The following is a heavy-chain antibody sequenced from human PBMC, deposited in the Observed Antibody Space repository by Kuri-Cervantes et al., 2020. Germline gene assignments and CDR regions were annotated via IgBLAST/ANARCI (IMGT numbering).Heavy chain of an antibody. V-gene: IGHV3-21*01. CDR2: ISSSSSYI. D-gene: IGHD3-9*01. J-gene: IGHJ3*02. CDR3: AKLRYFDWLDAFDI. CDR1: GFTFSSYG. Sequence: GESLKISCAASGFTFSSYGMHWVRQAPGKGLEWVSSISSSSSYIYYADSVKGRFTISRDNAKNSLYLQMNSLRAEDTAVYYCAKLRYFDWLDAFDIWGQGTMVTVSS.